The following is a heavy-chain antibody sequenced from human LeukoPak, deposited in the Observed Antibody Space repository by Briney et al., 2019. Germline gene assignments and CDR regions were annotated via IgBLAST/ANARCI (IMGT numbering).Heavy chain of an antibody. CDR1: GGSISSGSYY. Sequence: SETLSLTCTVSGGSISSGSYYWSWIRQPAEKGLEGIGRIYTSGSTNYNPSLKSRVTISVDTSKNQFSLKLSSVTAADTAVYYCARGGDDSSGYYYPYYFDYWGQGTLVTVSS. J-gene: IGHJ4*02. D-gene: IGHD3-22*01. CDR3: ARGGDDSSGYYYPYYFDY. V-gene: IGHV4-61*02. CDR2: IYTSGST.